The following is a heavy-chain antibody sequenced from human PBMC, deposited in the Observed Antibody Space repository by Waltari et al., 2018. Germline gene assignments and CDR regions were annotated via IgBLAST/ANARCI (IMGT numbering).Heavy chain of an antibody. J-gene: IGHJ4*02. CDR2: INPRWGST. CDR1: AYTFTSYY. V-gene: IGHV1-46*01. Sequence: QVQLVQSGAEVKKPGASVKVSCKASAYTFTSYYMHWVRRAPGQGLEWMGRINPRWGSTRYAQKFQGRGTMTRDTSTSTVYMELSSLRSDDTAVYYCARDRNRNSGSYFSPFDYWGQGTLVTVSS. CDR3: ARDRNRNSGSYFSPFDY. D-gene: IGHD1-26*01.